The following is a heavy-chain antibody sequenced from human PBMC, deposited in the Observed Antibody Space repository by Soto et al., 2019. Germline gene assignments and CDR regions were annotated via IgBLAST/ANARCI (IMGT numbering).Heavy chain of an antibody. CDR2: IHRNGSS. D-gene: IGHD3-9*01. J-gene: IGHJ4*02. CDR3: ARELALKNPGEFDS. CDR1: SGSLSSSNYY. V-gene: IGHV4-30-4*08. Sequence: SETLSLTCTVPSGSLSSSNYYWTWVPQPPGKGLEWIGFIHRNGSSYLNPSLRSRVTISIDTSKNQFSLHVASVTAADTATYSCARELALKNPGEFDSWGQGALVTVSS.